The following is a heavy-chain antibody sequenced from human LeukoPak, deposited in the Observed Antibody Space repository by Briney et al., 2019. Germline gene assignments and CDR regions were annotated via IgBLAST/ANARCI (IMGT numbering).Heavy chain of an antibody. V-gene: IGHV3-53*01. Sequence: GGSLRPSCAASGFTVNSNYMSWVRQAPGKGLEWVSVIYSGGSTYYADSGKGRFTISRDNSKNTLYLQMNSLRAEDTAVYYCARYHTIFEVVTEYYFDYWGQGTLATVSS. CDR2: IYSGGST. D-gene: IGHD3-3*01. J-gene: IGHJ4*02. CDR3: ARYHTIFEVVTEYYFDY. CDR1: GFTVNSNY.